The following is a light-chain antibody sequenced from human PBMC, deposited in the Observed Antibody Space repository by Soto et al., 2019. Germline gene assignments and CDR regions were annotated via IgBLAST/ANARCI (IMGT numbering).Light chain of an antibody. V-gene: IGLV1-40*01. J-gene: IGLJ1*01. Sequence: QSVLTQPPSVSGAPGQTVTISCTGTSSNIGAGSDVHWYQQLPGADPKLLIYINKNRPSGVPDRFSGSKSGSSAVLAITGLQAEDEADYYCKTYDISLSGSYVFGTGTKVTVL. CDR1: SSNIGAGSD. CDR3: KTYDISLSGSYV. CDR2: INK.